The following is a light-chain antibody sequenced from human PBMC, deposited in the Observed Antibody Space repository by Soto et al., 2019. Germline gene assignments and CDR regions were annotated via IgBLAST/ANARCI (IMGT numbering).Light chain of an antibody. Sequence: EIVLTQSPATLSLSPGERATLSCRASQSVSSYLAWYQQKPGQAPRHLIYDASTRATGIPARFSGGGSGTDFTLTISSLEPEDFAVYYCQQRSNWPPWTFGQGTKVEIK. CDR2: DAS. CDR3: QQRSNWPPWT. CDR1: QSVSSY. V-gene: IGKV3-11*01. J-gene: IGKJ1*01.